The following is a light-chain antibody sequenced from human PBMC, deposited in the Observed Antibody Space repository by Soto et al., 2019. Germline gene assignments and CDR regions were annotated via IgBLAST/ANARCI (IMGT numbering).Light chain of an antibody. J-gene: IGKJ1*01. Sequence: VLRQTPGTVSLSPREGAALSCMASQSVSSNYLAWYQQKPGQAPRLLIYDASKRATGIPDRFSGSGSGTDFTLTISRLEPEDFAIYYCQQYSSSRTFGQGTKVDIK. CDR1: QSVSSNY. V-gene: IGKV3-20*01. CDR2: DAS. CDR3: QQYSSSRT.